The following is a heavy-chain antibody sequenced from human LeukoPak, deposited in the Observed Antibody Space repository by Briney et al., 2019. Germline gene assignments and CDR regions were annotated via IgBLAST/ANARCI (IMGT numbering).Heavy chain of an antibody. CDR1: GFNFISYS. J-gene: IGHJ4*02. D-gene: IGHD2-15*01. Sequence: PGGSLRLSCAASGFNFISYSMSWVRQAPGKGLEWVSAISGSGDGAFYADSVKGRFTISRDNSKDTLYLQMNSLRAEDTAVYYCAKPYCSGGSCDKPFDYWGQGTLVTVSS. CDR3: AKPYCSGGSCDKPFDY. V-gene: IGHV3-23*01. CDR2: ISGSGDGA.